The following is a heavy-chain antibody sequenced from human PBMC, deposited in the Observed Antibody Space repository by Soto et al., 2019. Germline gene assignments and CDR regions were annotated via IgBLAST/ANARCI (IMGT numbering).Heavy chain of an antibody. D-gene: IGHD4-17*01. CDR1: GYTFTIYY. CDR3: AREYYGGNGFDY. V-gene: IGHV1-46*01. CDR2: INASGGST. J-gene: IGHJ4*02. Sequence: ASVKVSCKASGYTFTIYYLHWVRQAPGQGLEWMGIINASGGSTSYAQKFQGRVTMTRDTSTSTVYMELSSLRSEDTAVYYCAREYYGGNGFDYWGQGTLVTVSS.